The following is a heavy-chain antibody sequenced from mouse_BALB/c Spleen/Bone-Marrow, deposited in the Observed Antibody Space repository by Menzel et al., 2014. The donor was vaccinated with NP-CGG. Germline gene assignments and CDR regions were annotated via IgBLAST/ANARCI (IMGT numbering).Heavy chain of an antibody. J-gene: IGHJ2*01. CDR2: IRRGGST. Sequence: VKLVESGPSLVQPSQSLSITCTVSGFSLTSYGVHWVRQSPGKGLEWLGVIRRGGSTDYNAAFMSRLSITKDNSKSQVFFKMNSLQADDTAIYYCAKRGNYGYFDYWGQGTTLTVSS. CDR1: GFSLTSYG. V-gene: IGHV2-5-1*01. D-gene: IGHD2-1*01. CDR3: AKRGNYGYFDY.